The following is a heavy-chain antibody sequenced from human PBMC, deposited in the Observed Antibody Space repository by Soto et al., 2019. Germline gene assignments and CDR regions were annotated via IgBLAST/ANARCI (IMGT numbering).Heavy chain of an antibody. CDR2: IYPGDSDT. V-gene: IGHV5-51*01. J-gene: IGHJ4*02. D-gene: IGHD6-19*01. Sequence: GEALKILCTGSGYGFTRYWIGWVRQMPGKGLERMGIIYPGDSDTRYSPSFQGQVTISADKSITTTYLQWSSLKASDTAIYYCARLFDTSGWYDYWGQGTLVTVSS. CDR3: ARLFDTSGWYDY. CDR1: GYGFTRYW.